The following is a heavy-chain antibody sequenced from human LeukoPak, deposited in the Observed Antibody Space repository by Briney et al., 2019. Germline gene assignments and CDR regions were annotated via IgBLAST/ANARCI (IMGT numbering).Heavy chain of an antibody. CDR3: TTDRRGFGSPGAYYFDY. V-gene: IGHV3-15*01. D-gene: IGHD1-26*01. Sequence: GGSLRLSCAASGFTFSNAWMSWVRQAPGKGLEWVGRIKSKIDAETTDYAAPVKGRFTISRDDSKNTLYLQMNSLKTEDTAVYYCTTDRRGFGSPGAYYFDYWGQGSLVTVSS. J-gene: IGHJ4*02. CDR1: GFTFSNAW. CDR2: IKSKIDAETT.